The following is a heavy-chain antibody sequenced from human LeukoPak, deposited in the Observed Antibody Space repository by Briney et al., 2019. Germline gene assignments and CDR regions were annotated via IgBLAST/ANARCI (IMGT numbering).Heavy chain of an antibody. J-gene: IGHJ4*02. D-gene: IGHD6-19*01. Sequence: GGSLRLSCAASGFTFSNYAMSWVRQALGKGLEWVSAIRGSGGSTYFADSVKGRFTISRDNSKNTLYLQMNSLRVEDTAVYYCAKDHSSGWFFDYWGQGTLVIVSS. CDR2: IRGSGGST. V-gene: IGHV3-23*01. CDR3: AKDHSSGWFFDY. CDR1: GFTFSNYA.